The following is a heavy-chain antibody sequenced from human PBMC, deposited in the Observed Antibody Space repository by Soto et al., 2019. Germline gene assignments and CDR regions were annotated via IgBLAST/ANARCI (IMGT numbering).Heavy chain of an antibody. CDR1: GFTFSSYA. J-gene: IGHJ5*02. CDR3: AKDFDWGEAIPGDWFDP. V-gene: IGHV3-23*01. D-gene: IGHD2-2*02. Sequence: HPGGSLRLSCAASGFTFSSYAMSWVRQAPGKGLEWVSAISGSGGSTYYADSVKGRFTISRDNSKNTLYLQMNSLRAEDTAVYYCAKDFDWGEAIPGDWFDPWGQGTLVTVSS. CDR2: ISGSGGST.